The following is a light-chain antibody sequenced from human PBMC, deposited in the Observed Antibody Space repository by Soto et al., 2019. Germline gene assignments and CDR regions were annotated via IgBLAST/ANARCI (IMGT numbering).Light chain of an antibody. Sequence: EIVMTQSPATLSVSPGERATLSCRASQSVSSNLAWYQQKPGQAPRLLIYGASIRATGIPARFSGSGSGTEFTLTISSLQSEDFAVYYCQQYNNWPPWTFGQATKVEIK. V-gene: IGKV3D-15*01. CDR2: GAS. CDR3: QQYNNWPPWT. CDR1: QSVSSN. J-gene: IGKJ1*01.